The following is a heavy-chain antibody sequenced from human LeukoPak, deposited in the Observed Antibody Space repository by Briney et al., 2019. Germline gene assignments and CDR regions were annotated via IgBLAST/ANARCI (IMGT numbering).Heavy chain of an antibody. CDR3: ARTWNEGNSFDY. CDR2: INPSGGST. Sequence: ASVKVSCKASGYTFTSYYIHWVRQAPGQGLEWIGIINPSGGSTSYAHKFQGGVTMTRDTSTTTVYMQLSSLRSEDTAVYYCARTWNEGNSFDYWGQGTLVTVSS. J-gene: IGHJ4*02. V-gene: IGHV1-46*01. CDR1: GYTFTSYY. D-gene: IGHD1-1*01.